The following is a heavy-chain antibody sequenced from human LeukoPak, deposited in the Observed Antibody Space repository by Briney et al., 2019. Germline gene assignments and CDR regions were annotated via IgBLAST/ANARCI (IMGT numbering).Heavy chain of an antibody. CDR2: IRSKANSYAT. CDR1: GFTFSGSA. Sequence: GGSLKLSCAASGFTFSGSAMHWVRQASGKGLEWVGRIRSKANSYATAYAASVKGRFTISRDDSKNTAYLQMNSLKTEDTAVYYCTRPRWGSSWRDAFDIWGQGTMVTVSS. J-gene: IGHJ3*02. V-gene: IGHV3-73*01. CDR3: TRPRWGSSWRDAFDI. D-gene: IGHD6-13*01.